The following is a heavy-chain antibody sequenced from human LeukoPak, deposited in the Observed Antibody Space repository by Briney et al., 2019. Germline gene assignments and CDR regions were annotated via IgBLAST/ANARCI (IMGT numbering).Heavy chain of an antibody. CDR2: INHDGTT. CDR1: GGSFSDSY. CDR3: ARGSNSVAY. V-gene: IGHV4-34*01. D-gene: IGHD4-23*01. Sequence: SETLSLTCAVYGGSFSDSYWSWIRQPPGEGLEWIGEINHDGTTNYNPSLKSRVTISVDTSKNQFSLNLSSETAADTAVYYCARGSNSVAYWGQGTLVTVAS. J-gene: IGHJ4*02.